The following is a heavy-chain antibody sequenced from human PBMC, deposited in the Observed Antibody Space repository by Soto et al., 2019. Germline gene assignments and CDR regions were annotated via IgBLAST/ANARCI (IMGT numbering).Heavy chain of an antibody. Sequence: QVQLVQSGAEVKKPGSSVKVSCKASGGTFSSYAISWVREAPGQGLEWMGGIIPIFGTANYAQKIQGRVTITADESTSTAYLELSSLRSEDTAVYYCATQGLPNYYYHGMDVWGQGTTVTVSS. D-gene: IGHD5-18*01. CDR2: IIPIFGTA. J-gene: IGHJ6*02. CDR3: ATQGLPNYYYHGMDV. CDR1: GGTFSSYA. V-gene: IGHV1-69*12.